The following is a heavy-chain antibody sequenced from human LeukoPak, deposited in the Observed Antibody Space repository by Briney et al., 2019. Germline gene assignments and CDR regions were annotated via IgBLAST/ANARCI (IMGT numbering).Heavy chain of an antibody. J-gene: IGHJ4*02. CDR3: ARSGRDGYNAFDY. Sequence: PGGSLRLSCAASGFTVSSNYMSWVRQAPGKGLEWVSVIYSGGSTYYADSVKGRFTISRDNSKNTLYLQMNSLRAEDTAVYYCARSGRDGYNAFDYWGQGTLVTVSS. V-gene: IGHV3-53*01. D-gene: IGHD5-24*01. CDR1: GFTVSSNY. CDR2: IYSGGST.